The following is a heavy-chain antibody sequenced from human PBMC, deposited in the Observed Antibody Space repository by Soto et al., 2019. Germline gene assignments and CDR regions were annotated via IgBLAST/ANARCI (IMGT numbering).Heavy chain of an antibody. Sequence: QVQLVESGGGVVQPGRSLRLSCAASGFTFSSYGMHWVRQAPGKGLEWVAVIWYDGSNKYYADSVKGRFTISRDNSKNTLYLQMNSLRAEDTAVYYCAREGYYYDSSGYLPKLYCYYGMDVWGQGTTVTVSS. J-gene: IGHJ6*02. CDR1: GFTFSSYG. CDR3: AREGYYYDSSGYLPKLYCYYGMDV. V-gene: IGHV3-33*01. D-gene: IGHD3-22*01. CDR2: IWYDGSNK.